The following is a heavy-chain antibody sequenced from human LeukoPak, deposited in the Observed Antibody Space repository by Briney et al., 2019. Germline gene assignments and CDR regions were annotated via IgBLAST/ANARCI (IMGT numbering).Heavy chain of an antibody. D-gene: IGHD4-17*01. J-gene: IGHJ4*02. CDR1: GFTFSNYD. CDR2: IGTAGDT. V-gene: IGHV3-13*01. Sequence: GGSLRLSCAASGFTFSNYDMHWVRQATGKGLEWVSGIGTAGDTYYPDSVKGRFIISRENAKNSLYLQMNSLRAEDTAVYYCARDRPDYGAERFAYWGQGTLVTVSS. CDR3: ARDRPDYGAERFAY.